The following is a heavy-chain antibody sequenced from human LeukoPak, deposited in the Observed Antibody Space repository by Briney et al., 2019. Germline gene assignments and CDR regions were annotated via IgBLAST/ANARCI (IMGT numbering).Heavy chain of an antibody. CDR2: IYYSGRT. D-gene: IGHD6-13*01. V-gene: IGHV4-59*01. Sequence: SETLSLTCTVSGGSISSYYWSWIRQPPGKGLEWIGYIYYSGRTNYNPSLKSRVTISVDTSKNQFSLKVSSVTAADTAVYYCAGGEGISAAEYYFDYWGQGTLVTVSS. J-gene: IGHJ4*02. CDR3: AGGEGISAAEYYFDY. CDR1: GGSISSYY.